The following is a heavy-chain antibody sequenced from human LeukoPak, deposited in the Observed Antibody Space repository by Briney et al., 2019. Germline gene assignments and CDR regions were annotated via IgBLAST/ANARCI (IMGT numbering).Heavy chain of an antibody. V-gene: IGHV4-34*01. CDR2: INHSGST. CDR1: GGSFSGYY. CDR3: ARVGTSGLLWFGEHAFDI. J-gene: IGHJ3*02. D-gene: IGHD3-10*01. Sequence: SETLSLTCAVYGGSFSGYYWSWLRQPPGKGLEWIGEINHSGSTNYNPSLKSRVTISVDTSKNQFSLKLCSVTAADTAVYYCARVGTSGLLWFGEHAFDIWGQGTMVTVSS.